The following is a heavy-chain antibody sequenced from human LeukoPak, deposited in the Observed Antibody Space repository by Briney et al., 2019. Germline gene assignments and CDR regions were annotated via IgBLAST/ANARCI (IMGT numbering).Heavy chain of an antibody. CDR3: TRGGVLDN. CDR2: IYGGGET. CDR1: RFSVCGNY. D-gene: IGHD3-16*01. Sequence: PGGSLRLSCAASRFSVCGNYMTWVRQAPGKGLEWVSVIYGGGETYYADSVKGRFTISRDNSENTLYLQMNGLRGDDTAVYYCTRGGVLDNWGQGTLVTVSS. J-gene: IGHJ4*02. V-gene: IGHV3-66*01.